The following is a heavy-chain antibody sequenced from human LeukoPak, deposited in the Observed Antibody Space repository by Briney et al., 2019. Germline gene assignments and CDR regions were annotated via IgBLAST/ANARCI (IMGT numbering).Heavy chain of an antibody. CDR1: GFTFSSCG. J-gene: IGHJ4*02. D-gene: IGHD3-10*01. Sequence: GGSLRLSCAASGFTFSSCGMHWVRQAPGKGLEWVAVIWYDGSNKYYADSVKGRFTISRDNSKNTLCLQMNSLRAEDTAVYYCARQFCPASGSYYCYFDYWGQGTLVTVSS. V-gene: IGHV3-33*01. CDR2: IWYDGSNK. CDR3: ARQFCPASGSYYCYFDY.